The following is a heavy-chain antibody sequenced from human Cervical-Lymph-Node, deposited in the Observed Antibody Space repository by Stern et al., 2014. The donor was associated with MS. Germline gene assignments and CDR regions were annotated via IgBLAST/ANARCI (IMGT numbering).Heavy chain of an antibody. J-gene: IGHJ3*02. CDR3: ARDNSSSSEAFDI. D-gene: IGHD6-6*01. Sequence: VQLVESGGGVVQPGRSLRLSCAASGFTFSSYGMHWVRQAPGKGLEGVAVIWYDGSNKYYADSVKGRFTISRDNSKNTLYLQMNSLRAEDTAVYYCARDNSSSSEAFDIWGQGTMVTVSS. V-gene: IGHV3-33*01. CDR1: GFTFSSYG. CDR2: IWYDGSNK.